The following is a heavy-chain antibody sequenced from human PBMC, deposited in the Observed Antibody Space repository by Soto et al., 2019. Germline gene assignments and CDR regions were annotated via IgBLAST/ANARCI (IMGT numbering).Heavy chain of an antibody. D-gene: IGHD2-15*01. V-gene: IGHV1-69*01. CDR2: LVPLFGAE. CDR1: GDILSSFG. Sequence: QVRLEQSGSEVKRPGSSVKVSCKASGDILSSFGLSWVRQAPGQGLEWMGGLVPLFGAENYAQRCQGRVTITADESTNAAYIALSSLRSEDTAVYYCARERLPHCSGGSCYSEFDHWGQGTLVIVSS. CDR3: ARERLPHCSGGSCYSEFDH. J-gene: IGHJ4*02.